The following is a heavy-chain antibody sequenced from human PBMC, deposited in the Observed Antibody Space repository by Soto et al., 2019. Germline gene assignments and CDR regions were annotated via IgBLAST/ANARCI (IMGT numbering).Heavy chain of an antibody. CDR2: ISGSGGST. Sequence: EVQLLESGGGLVQPGGSLRLSCAASGFTFSSYAMSWVRQAPGKGLEWVSAISGSGGSTYYADSVKGRFTISRDNSKNTRYLQMNSLRAEDTAVYHCAKAGYSHGNPWFDYWGQGTLVTVSS. V-gene: IGHV3-23*01. J-gene: IGHJ4*02. D-gene: IGHD5-18*01. CDR1: GFTFSSYA. CDR3: AKAGYSHGNPWFDY.